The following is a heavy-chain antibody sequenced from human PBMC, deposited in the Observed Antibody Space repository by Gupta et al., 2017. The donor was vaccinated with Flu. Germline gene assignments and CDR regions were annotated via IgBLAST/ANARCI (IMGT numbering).Heavy chain of an antibody. V-gene: IGHV3-7*01. Sequence: EAQLVESGGGLVQPGGSLRLSCGASGVSFSSYWMSWVRQGAGKGLEWVANINENGDVKYYVDSVKGRFIITRDNAKDLLSLQMNSLRAEDTALYYCTRTGKNGWYIEFWGQGTLVTVSS. CDR3: TRTGKNGWYIEF. CDR1: GVSFSSYW. CDR2: INENGDVK. D-gene: IGHD6-19*01. J-gene: IGHJ4*02.